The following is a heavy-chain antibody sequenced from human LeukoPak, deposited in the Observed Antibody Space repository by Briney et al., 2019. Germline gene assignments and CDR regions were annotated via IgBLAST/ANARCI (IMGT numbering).Heavy chain of an antibody. Sequence: SGPTLVEPTRTLTLTCTFSGFSLSISGVGVGWIRQPPGKALEWLALIYWDDDKRYSPSLKSRLTITKDTSKNQVVLTMTNMDPVDTATYYCAHRPQYDFWSGYPTTNYYFDNWGQGTLVTVSS. CDR3: AHRPQYDFWSGYPTTNYYFDN. D-gene: IGHD3-3*01. J-gene: IGHJ4*02. CDR1: GFSLSISGVG. V-gene: IGHV2-5*02. CDR2: IYWDDDK.